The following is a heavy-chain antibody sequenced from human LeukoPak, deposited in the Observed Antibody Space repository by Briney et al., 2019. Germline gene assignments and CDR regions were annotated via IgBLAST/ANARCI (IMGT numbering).Heavy chain of an antibody. D-gene: IGHD6-13*01. CDR2: IYYSGST. V-gene: IGHV4-59*01. Sequence: PSETLSLTCTVSGGSISSYYWSWIRQPPGKGLEWIGYIYYSGSTNYNPSLKSRVTISVDTSKNQFSLELSSVTAADTAVYYCARVAAAGTPYYYYYYMDVWGKGTTVTVSS. J-gene: IGHJ6*03. CDR3: ARVAAAGTPYYYYYYMDV. CDR1: GGSISSYY.